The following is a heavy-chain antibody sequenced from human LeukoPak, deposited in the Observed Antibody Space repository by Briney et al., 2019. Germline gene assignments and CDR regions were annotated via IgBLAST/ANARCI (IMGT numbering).Heavy chain of an antibody. CDR3: ARGYCSGGSCNWFDP. D-gene: IGHD2-15*01. CDR1: GYSFTSYW. CDR2: IDPSDSYT. J-gene: IGHJ5*02. Sequence: GESLQISCKGSGYSFTSYWVGWVRQMPGKGLEWMGKIDPSDSYTNYSPSFQGHVTISADKSISTTYLQWSSLKASDTAMYYCARGYCSGGSCNWFDPWGQGTLVTVSS. V-gene: IGHV5-10-1*01.